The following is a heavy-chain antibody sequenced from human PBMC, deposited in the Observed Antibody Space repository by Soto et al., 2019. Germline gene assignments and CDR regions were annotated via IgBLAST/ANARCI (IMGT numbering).Heavy chain of an antibody. J-gene: IGHJ5*02. CDR2: VYYTGTT. CDR1: GGFVSSASYF. D-gene: IGHD3-3*01. V-gene: IGHV4-61*01. CDR3: ARMRCGEVPYWFDP. Sequence: QVQLQESGPGLVKPSETLSLTCTVSGGFVSSASYFWGWIRQPPGKEMEFIAYVYYTGTTKYSPPLKSRASISLDTSTNQFSLNLSSVTTADTAIYYCARMRCGEVPYWFDPWGQGILVTVS.